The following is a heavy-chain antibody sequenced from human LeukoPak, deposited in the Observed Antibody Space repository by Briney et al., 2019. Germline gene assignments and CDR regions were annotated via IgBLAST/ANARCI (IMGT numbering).Heavy chain of an antibody. V-gene: IGHV4-39*07. CDR3: ARDLSRSYIAAAGTSG. D-gene: IGHD6-13*01. CDR1: GGSISSSSYC. CDR2: IYYSGST. J-gene: IGHJ4*02. Sequence: SETLSLTCTVSGGSISSSSYCWGWIRQPPGKGLEWIGSIYYSGSTYYNPSLKSRVTISVDTSKNQFSLKLSSVTAADTAVYYCARDLSRSYIAAAGTSGWGQGTLVTVSS.